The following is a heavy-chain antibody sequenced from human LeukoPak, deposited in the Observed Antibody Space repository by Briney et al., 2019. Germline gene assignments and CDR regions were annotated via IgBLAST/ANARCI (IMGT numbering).Heavy chain of an antibody. V-gene: IGHV1-18*01. Sequence: TXTSXXFSWVRXXXGQGLEWMGWISAYNGNTNYAQKLQGRVTMTTDTSTSTAYMELRSLRSEDTAVYYCARWDDSSPWAAFDIWGQGTMVTVSS. J-gene: IGHJ3*02. D-gene: IGHD3-22*01. CDR1: TXTSXX. CDR3: ARWDDSSPWAAFDI. CDR2: ISAYNGNT.